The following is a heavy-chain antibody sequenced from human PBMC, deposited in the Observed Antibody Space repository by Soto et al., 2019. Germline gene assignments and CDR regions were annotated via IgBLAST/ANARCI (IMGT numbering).Heavy chain of an antibody. Sequence: ASVKVSCKVSGYTLTELSMHWVRQAPGKGLEWMGGFDPEDGETIYAQKFQGRVTMTEDTSTDTAYMELSSLRSEDTAVYYCTIGLVATSRDYYYYYMDVWGKGITVTVSS. D-gene: IGHD5-12*01. CDR2: FDPEDGET. CDR3: TIGLVATSRDYYYYYMDV. J-gene: IGHJ6*03. CDR1: GYTLTELS. V-gene: IGHV1-24*01.